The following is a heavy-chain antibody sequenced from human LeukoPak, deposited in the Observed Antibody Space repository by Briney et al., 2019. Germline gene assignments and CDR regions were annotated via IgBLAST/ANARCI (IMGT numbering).Heavy chain of an antibody. CDR3: AREARRYCTNGVCYRDY. Sequence: GRSLRLSCAASGFTFSSYGMHWVRQAPGKGLEWVAVIWYDGSNKYYADSVKGRFTISRDNSKNTLYLQMNSLRAEDTAVYYCAREARRYCTNGVCYRDYWGQGTLVTVSS. V-gene: IGHV3-33*01. J-gene: IGHJ4*02. CDR1: GFTFSSYG. D-gene: IGHD2-8*01. CDR2: IWYDGSNK.